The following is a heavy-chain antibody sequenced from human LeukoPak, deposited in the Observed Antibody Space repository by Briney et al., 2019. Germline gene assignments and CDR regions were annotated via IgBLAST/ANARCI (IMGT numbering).Heavy chain of an antibody. D-gene: IGHD5-18*01. CDR3: ARSLRPETAVVNWCDP. CDR1: GYTFTRYD. CDR2: MNPSIGST. V-gene: IGHV1-8*01. J-gene: IGHJ5*02. Sequence: ASVKVSCKAAGYTFTRYDITWVRQATGQGPESMGWMNPSIGSTVYAQKFQGRVTMTRDTSTSTAYMELSSLKSEDTAVYYCARSLRPETAVVNWCDPWGQGTLVTVSS.